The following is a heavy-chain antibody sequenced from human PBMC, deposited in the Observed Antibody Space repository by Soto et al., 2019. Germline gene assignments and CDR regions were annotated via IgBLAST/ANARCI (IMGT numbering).Heavy chain of an antibody. CDR2: ISYDGSNK. J-gene: IGHJ6*02. D-gene: IGHD6-6*01. Sequence: QVQLVGSGGGVVQPGRSLSLSCAASGFTFSSYGMHWVRQAPGKGLEWVAVISYDGSNKYYADSVKGRFTISRDNSKNTLYLQMNSLRAEDTAVYYCAKDRLRSSSSERSGGMDVWGQGTTVTVSS. CDR1: GFTFSSYG. CDR3: AKDRLRSSSSERSGGMDV. V-gene: IGHV3-30*18.